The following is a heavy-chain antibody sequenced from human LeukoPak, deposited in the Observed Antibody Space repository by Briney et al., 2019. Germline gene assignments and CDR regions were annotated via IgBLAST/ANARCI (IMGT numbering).Heavy chain of an antibody. CDR2: ITPYNGDT. J-gene: IGHJ4*02. Sequence: ASVKVSCKASVYTLITSCITWVRQPPGQGLEWMGWITPYNGDTNYAQNLQDRVTMTTDTSTSTAYMELRRLRSDDTAVYFCVRVAGVSYNYFDSWGQGTLVTVSS. D-gene: IGHD1-26*01. CDR3: VRVAGVSYNYFDS. CDR1: VYTLITSC. V-gene: IGHV1-18*01.